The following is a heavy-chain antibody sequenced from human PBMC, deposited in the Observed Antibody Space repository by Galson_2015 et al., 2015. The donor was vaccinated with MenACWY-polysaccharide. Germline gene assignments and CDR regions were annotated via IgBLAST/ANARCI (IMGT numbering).Heavy chain of an antibody. CDR3: ARGAVAGTGAY. J-gene: IGHJ4*02. D-gene: IGHD6-19*01. CDR2: ISSSSSTI. V-gene: IGHV3-48*01. CDR1: GFTFSSYR. Sequence: SLRLSCAASGFTFSSYRMNWVRQAPGKGLEWVSYISSSSSTIYYADSVKGRFTISRDNAKNSLYLQMNSLRAEDTAVYYCARGAVAGTGAYWGQGTLVTVSS.